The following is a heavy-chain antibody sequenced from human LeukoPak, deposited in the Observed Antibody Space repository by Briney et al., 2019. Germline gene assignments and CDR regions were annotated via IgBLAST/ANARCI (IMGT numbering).Heavy chain of an antibody. V-gene: IGHV3-23*01. CDR1: GFTFNNYV. CDR3: AKSRTVVVVAATDY. D-gene: IGHD2-15*01. Sequence: PGGSLRLSCAASGFTFNNYVMSWVRQAPGKGLEWVSSISTSGGGTYYADSAKGRFTISRDNSKNTLSLQMNSLRAEDTAVYYCAKSRTVVVVAATDYWGQGTLVTVSS. J-gene: IGHJ4*02. CDR2: ISTSGGGT.